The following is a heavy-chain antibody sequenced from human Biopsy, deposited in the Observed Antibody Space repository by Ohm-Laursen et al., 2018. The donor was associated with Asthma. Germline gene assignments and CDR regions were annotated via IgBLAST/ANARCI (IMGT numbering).Heavy chain of an antibody. Sequence: SETLSLTCAVSGASINSGGYSWNWVRQPPGKGLGLVSYLFHSGNTHFNPSLKSRVTISVDRSQRQFSLKVNSVTAADTAVYYCARMNTLIQAANYFSYAMDVWGQGTTVTVSS. D-gene: IGHD3-9*01. V-gene: IGHV4-30-2*01. J-gene: IGHJ6*02. CDR1: GASINSGGYS. CDR3: ARMNTLIQAANYFSYAMDV. CDR2: LFHSGNT.